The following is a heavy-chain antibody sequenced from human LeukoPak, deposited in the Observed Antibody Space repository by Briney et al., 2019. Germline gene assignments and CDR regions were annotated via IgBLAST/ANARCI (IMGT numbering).Heavy chain of an antibody. D-gene: IGHD2-8*02. CDR1: GYIFTSLD. Sequence: GASVKVSCKASGYIFTSLDINWVRQAPGQGLEWMGWMNPNNGKTAYAQKLQGRVTMTTDTSTSTAYMELRSLRSDDTAVYYCARVLVVLGWDAFDIWGQGTMVTVSS. V-gene: IGHV1-18*01. J-gene: IGHJ3*02. CDR3: ARVLVVLGWDAFDI. CDR2: MNPNNGKT.